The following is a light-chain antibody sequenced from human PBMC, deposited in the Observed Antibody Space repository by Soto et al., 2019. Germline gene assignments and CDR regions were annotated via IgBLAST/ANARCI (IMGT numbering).Light chain of an antibody. CDR3: QQYNNWWT. Sequence: EIVMTQSPATLSVSPGERATLSCRASQSVSSSLDWYQQKPGQAPRLLIYGASTRATGIPARFSGSGSGTEFTLTISRLQSEDFAFYYWQQYNNWWTFGQGTKVEVK. J-gene: IGKJ1*01. CDR1: QSVSSS. V-gene: IGKV3-15*01. CDR2: GAS.